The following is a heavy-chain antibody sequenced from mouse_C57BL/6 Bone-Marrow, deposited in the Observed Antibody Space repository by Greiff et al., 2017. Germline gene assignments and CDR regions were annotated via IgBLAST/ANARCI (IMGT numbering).Heavy chain of an antibody. Sequence: QVQLQQPGAELVKPGASVKLSCKASGYTFTSYWMHWVKQRPGQGLEWIGMIHPNSGSTNYNEKFKSKATLTVDKSSSTAYMQLSSLTSEDSAVYYGARRPDYYGSSYGFAYWGQGTLVTVSA. V-gene: IGHV1-64*01. D-gene: IGHD1-1*01. CDR2: IHPNSGST. CDR1: GYTFTSYW. CDR3: ARRPDYYGSSYGFAY. J-gene: IGHJ3*01.